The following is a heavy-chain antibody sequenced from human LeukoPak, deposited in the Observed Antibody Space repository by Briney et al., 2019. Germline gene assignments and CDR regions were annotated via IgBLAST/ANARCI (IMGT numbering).Heavy chain of an antibody. Sequence: ASVKVSCKASGYTFTRYAISWVRQAPGQGLEWMGWISAYNDNTNYAQKLQGRVTMTADTSTSTAYMELRSLRSDDTAVYYCARASRRNWFDPWGQGTLVTVSS. D-gene: IGHD2-2*01. V-gene: IGHV1-18*01. CDR2: ISAYNDNT. J-gene: IGHJ5*02. CDR3: ARASRRNWFDP. CDR1: GYTFTRYA.